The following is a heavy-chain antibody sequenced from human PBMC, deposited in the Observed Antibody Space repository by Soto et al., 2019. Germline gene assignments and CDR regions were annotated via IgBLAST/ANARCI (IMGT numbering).Heavy chain of an antibody. Sequence: FTDYYKQRVRQVPGQGLEWMGIINPSDAYTSYAQKFQDRVIMTRDTSTNTVYMDLGSLRFEDTAVYSCARVRSGYFYYGMDVWG. CDR3: ARVRSGYFYYGMDV. D-gene: IGHD3-3*01. CDR1: FTDYY. V-gene: IGHV1-46*01. CDR2: INPSDAYT. J-gene: IGHJ6*01.